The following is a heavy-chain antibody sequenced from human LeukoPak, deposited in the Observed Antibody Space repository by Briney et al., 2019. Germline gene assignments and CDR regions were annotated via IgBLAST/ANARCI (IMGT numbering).Heavy chain of an antibody. Sequence: GGSLRLSCAASGFTFSTFAMIWVRQPPGKGLEWVSSIFPSGGEIHYADSVRGRFTISRDNSKSTLSLQMNSLRAEDTAVYYCARDQDHDYYDYYFDYWGQGTLVTVSS. J-gene: IGHJ4*02. CDR1: GFTFSTFA. D-gene: IGHD4-17*01. CDR3: ARDQDHDYYDYYFDY. CDR2: IFPSGGEI. V-gene: IGHV3-23*01.